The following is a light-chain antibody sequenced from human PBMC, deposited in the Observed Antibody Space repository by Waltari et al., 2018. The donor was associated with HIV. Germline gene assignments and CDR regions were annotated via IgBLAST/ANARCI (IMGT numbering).Light chain of an antibody. Sequence: EIVMTQFPLSLAVTPGEPASISCRSSESLLRDNGHNYLDWFLQKPGQSPQLLIYLGSMRASGVPDRFRGSGSGTDFTLRISKVEAEDVGTYYCMQAHQIPITFGPGTKLHIK. V-gene: IGKV2-28*01. CDR3: MQAHQIPIT. J-gene: IGKJ3*01. CDR2: LGS. CDR1: ESLLRDNGHNY.